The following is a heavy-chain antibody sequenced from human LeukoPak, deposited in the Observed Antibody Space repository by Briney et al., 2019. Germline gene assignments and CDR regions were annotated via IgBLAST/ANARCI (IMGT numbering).Heavy chain of an antibody. CDR3: ARGGGQQLDYYYYYMDV. V-gene: IGHV4-59*01. J-gene: IGHJ6*03. CDR2: IYYSGST. CDR1: GGSISSCY. Sequence: PSETLSLTCTVSGGSISSCYWSWIRQPPGKGLEWIGYIYYSGSTNYNPSLKSRVTISVDTSKNQFSLKLSSVTAADTAVYYCARGGGQQLDYYYYYMDVWGKGTTVTVSS. D-gene: IGHD6-13*01.